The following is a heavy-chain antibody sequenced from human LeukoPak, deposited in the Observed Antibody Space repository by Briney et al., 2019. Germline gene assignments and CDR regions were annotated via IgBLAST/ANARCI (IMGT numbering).Heavy chain of an antibody. J-gene: IGHJ6*03. CDR2: IKRKTDGGTN. Sequence: GGSLRLSCAASGFTFSNAWLSWVRQAPGKGLEWVGRIKRKTDGGTNAYAATVQGRFSISRDQSKNRLYLQMSTLRGQDTAVYYCAKDDDSSGWNRLYFYFCRDVWGKGTPVTVSS. D-gene: IGHD6-19*01. V-gene: IGHV3-15*01. CDR1: GFTFSNAW. CDR3: AKDDDSSGWNRLYFYFCRDV.